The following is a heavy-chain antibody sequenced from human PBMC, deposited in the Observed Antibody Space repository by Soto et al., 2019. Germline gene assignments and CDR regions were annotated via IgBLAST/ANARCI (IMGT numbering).Heavy chain of an antibody. CDR2: IYYSGST. CDR3: AREAAGILNWFDP. J-gene: IGHJ5*02. V-gene: IGHV4-31*03. D-gene: IGHD6-25*01. Sequence: SETLSLTCTVSGGSIRSGGYYWRWIRQHPGKGLEWIGYIYYSGSTYYNPSLKSRVTISVDTSKNQFSLKLSSVTAADTAVYYCAREAAGILNWFDPWGQGTLVTAPQ. CDR1: GGSIRSGGYY.